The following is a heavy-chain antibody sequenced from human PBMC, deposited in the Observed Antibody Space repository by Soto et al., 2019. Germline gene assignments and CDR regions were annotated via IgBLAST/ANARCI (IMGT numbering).Heavy chain of an antibody. CDR3: ARDSRGWISFYGMDV. Sequence: GGSLRLSCAASGFTFSSYWMSWVRQAPGKGLEWVANIKQDGSEEYYVDSVKGRFTISRDNAKNSLYLQMNSLRAEDTAVYYCARDSRGWISFYGMDVWGQGTTVTVSS. D-gene: IGHD2-2*03. V-gene: IGHV3-7*01. CDR2: IKQDGSEE. CDR1: GFTFSSYW. J-gene: IGHJ6*02.